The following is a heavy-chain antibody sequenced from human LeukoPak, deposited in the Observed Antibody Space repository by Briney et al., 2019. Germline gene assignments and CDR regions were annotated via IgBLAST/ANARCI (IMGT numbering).Heavy chain of an antibody. CDR2: IYYSGST. Sequence: SETLSLTYAVYGGSLSDYYWSWIRQPPGKGLEWIGSIYYSGSTYYNPSLKSRVTISVDTSKNQFSLKLSSVTAADTAVYYCASIEYSSPPDYYYYYMDVWGKGTTVTVSS. CDR1: GGSLSDYY. V-gene: IGHV4-34*01. CDR3: ASIEYSSPPDYYYYYMDV. J-gene: IGHJ6*03. D-gene: IGHD6-6*01.